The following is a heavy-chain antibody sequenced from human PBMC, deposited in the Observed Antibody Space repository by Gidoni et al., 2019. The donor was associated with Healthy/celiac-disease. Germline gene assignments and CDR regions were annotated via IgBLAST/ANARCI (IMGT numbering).Heavy chain of an antibody. V-gene: IGHV4-39*01. D-gene: IGHD3-3*01. CDR1: GGSISSSSYY. J-gene: IGHJ5*02. Sequence: QLQLQESGPGLVKPSETLSLPCTVSGGSISSSSYYWGWLRQPPGQGPEWSVSIYYSGSTYYNPSLKSRVTISVDTSKNQFSLKLSSVTAAYTAVYYCARGVTIFGVVSPPNWFYPWGQGTLVTVSS. CDR2: IYYSGST. CDR3: ARGVTIFGVVSPPNWFYP.